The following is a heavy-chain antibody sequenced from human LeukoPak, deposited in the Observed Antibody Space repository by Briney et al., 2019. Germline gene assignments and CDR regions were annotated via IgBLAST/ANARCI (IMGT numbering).Heavy chain of an antibody. CDR1: GFTLSTYA. CDR2: ISGSGGST. Sequence: GGSLRLSCAASGFTLSTYAMSWVRQAPGKGLEWVSVISGSGGSTYYADSVKGRFTISRDNSKNTLYLQMNSLRAEDTAVYYCAKVQRDFVVVVAATRDYYYYGMDVWGQGTTVTVSS. D-gene: IGHD2-15*01. J-gene: IGHJ6*02. V-gene: IGHV3-23*01. CDR3: AKVQRDFVVVVAATRDYYYYGMDV.